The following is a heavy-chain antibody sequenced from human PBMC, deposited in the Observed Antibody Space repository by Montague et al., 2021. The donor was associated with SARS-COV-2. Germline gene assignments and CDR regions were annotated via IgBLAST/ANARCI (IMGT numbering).Heavy chain of an antibody. J-gene: IGHJ5*02. CDR1: GDSIRSATYY. Sequence: SETLSLTCDVSGDSIRSATYYWAWIRQPPGRGLEWIGNIYYSGSTMYNPSLKSRVTMSVETSKNQFSLHLNLVTAADTAVYYCARRLTGLEPPFDPGGQGTLVIVSS. D-gene: IGHD1-1*01. CDR3: ARRLTGLEPPFDP. V-gene: IGHV4-39*01. CDR2: IYYSGST.